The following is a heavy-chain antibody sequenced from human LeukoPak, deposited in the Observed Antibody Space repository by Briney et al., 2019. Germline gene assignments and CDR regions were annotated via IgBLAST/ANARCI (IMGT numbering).Heavy chain of an antibody. CDR1: GFTFSNHG. CDR2: IWYDGSNK. CDR3: ARDRLEAVADDDYFDY. Sequence: GGSLRLSCAASGFTFSNHGMHWVRQAPGKGPEWVALIWYDGSNKYYGDSVKGRFTISRDNSKNTVYLQMNSLRVEDTAVYYCARDRLEAVADDDYFDYWGQGTLVTVSS. V-gene: IGHV3-33*01. J-gene: IGHJ4*02. D-gene: IGHD6-19*01.